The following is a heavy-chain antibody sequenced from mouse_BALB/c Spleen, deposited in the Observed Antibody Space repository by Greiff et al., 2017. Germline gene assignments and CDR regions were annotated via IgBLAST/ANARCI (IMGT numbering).Heavy chain of an antibody. CDR2: IYPGDGST. Sequence: VKLQESGPELVTPGALVKISCKASGYTFTSYDINWVKQRPGQGLEWIGWIYPGDGSTKYNEKFKGKATLTADKSSSTAYMQLSSLTSENSAVYFCARGDYDAMDYWGQGTSVTVSS. V-gene: IGHV1S56*01. CDR3: ARGDYDAMDY. CDR1: GYTFTSYD. J-gene: IGHJ4*01.